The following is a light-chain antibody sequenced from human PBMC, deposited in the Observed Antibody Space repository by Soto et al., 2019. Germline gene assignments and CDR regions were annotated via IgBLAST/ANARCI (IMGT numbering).Light chain of an antibody. CDR3: QQYYNTPYT. J-gene: IGKJ2*01. CDR2: WAS. V-gene: IGKV4-1*01. Sequence: DIVMTQSPDSLAVSLGERATINCESSQSVLHSSNNKNYLAWYQQKPGQPPKLLIYWASTRESGVPDRFSGSGSGKDFTLTISSLQAEDVAFYYCQQYYNTPYTFGQGTKLEIK. CDR1: QSVLHSSNNKNY.